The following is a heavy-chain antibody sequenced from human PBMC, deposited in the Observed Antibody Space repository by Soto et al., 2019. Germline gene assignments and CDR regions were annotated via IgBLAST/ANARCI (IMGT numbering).Heavy chain of an antibody. CDR1: GFFFATYR. V-gene: IGHV3-48*01. CDR3: ARVGASSSFFTALDY. Sequence: EVQLVESGGGLVQPGGSLRLSCATSGFFFATYRMNWVRQAPGKGLEWVSYITSGASTRYHSDSVKGRFTISRDDAKRTLFPQMNTLRVDDSGVFSCARVGASSSFFTALDYWGQGTLVSVSS. D-gene: IGHD3-22*01. J-gene: IGHJ4*02. CDR2: ITSGASTR.